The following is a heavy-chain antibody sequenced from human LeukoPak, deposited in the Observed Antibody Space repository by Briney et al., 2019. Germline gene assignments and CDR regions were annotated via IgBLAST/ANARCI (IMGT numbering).Heavy chain of an antibody. CDR2: ISAYAGNT. V-gene: IGHV1-18*01. D-gene: IGHD6-13*01. Sequence: GASVKVSCTASGYTFTRYGISWVRQAPGHGLERMGWISAYAGNTNYARKLQGRVTMTTDTSTSTAYMELRSLRSDDTAVYYCARDRGGSSWSPLYAYQRTGAFDIWGQGTMVTVSS. J-gene: IGHJ3*02. CDR3: ARDRGGSSWSPLYAYQRTGAFDI. CDR1: GYTFTRYG.